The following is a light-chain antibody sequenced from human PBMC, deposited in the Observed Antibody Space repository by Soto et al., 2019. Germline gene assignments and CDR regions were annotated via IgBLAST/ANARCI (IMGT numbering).Light chain of an antibody. J-gene: IGKJ1*01. CDR2: GAS. V-gene: IGKV3-15*01. CDR1: QSMGSN. Sequence: EIVMTQSPATMSVSPGERATLSCRASQSMGSNVSWYQHKPGPAPRLLIYGASTRAASIPARISGSGSGTEFTLTITILQSEDFAVYYCQQFHNWPRTFGQGTKVDIK. CDR3: QQFHNWPRT.